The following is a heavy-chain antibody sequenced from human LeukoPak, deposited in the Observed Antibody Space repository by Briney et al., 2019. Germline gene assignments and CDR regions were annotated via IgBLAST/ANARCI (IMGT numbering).Heavy chain of an antibody. D-gene: IGHD3-22*01. V-gene: IGHV1-8*03. Sequence: GASVKVSCKASGYTFTSYDINWVRQATGQGLEWMGWMNPNSGNTGYAQKFQGRVTITRNTSISTAYMELSSLRSEDTAVYYCARAGRFDYYDSSGSYNFDYWGQGTLVTVSS. CDR2: MNPNSGNT. CDR1: GYTFTSYD. CDR3: ARAGRFDYYDSSGSYNFDY. J-gene: IGHJ4*02.